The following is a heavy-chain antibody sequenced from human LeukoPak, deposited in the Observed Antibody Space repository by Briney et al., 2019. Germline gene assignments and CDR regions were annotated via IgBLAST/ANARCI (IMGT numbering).Heavy chain of an antibody. V-gene: IGHV4-59*01. CDR2: IFYNGNT. CDR3: ARGPGYCSSTSCYGLYMDV. D-gene: IGHD2-2*01. J-gene: IGHJ6*03. CDR1: GASFSSYY. Sequence: SETLSLTCTVSGASFSSYYWSWLRQPPGKGLEWIAHIFYNGNTKYNPSLKSRVTISVDTSKTQFSLKVTSVTAADTAVYYCARGPGYCSSTSCYGLYMDVWGKGTTVTISS.